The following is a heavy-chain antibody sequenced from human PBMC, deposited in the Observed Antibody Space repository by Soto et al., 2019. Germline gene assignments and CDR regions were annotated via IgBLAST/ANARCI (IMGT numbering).Heavy chain of an antibody. Sequence: SETLSLTCSVSDDSLSSHNYYWSWIRQPPGRGLEWIGFVHFSGIIYYNASLQSRATISVDTSRRQISLKLTSLTAADTAVYFCGRGGDAHKMGRHWGQGTLVTVSS. J-gene: IGHJ1*01. CDR3: GRGGDAHKMGRH. D-gene: IGHD2-2*01. V-gene: IGHV4-61*01. CDR1: DDSLSSHNYY. CDR2: VHFSGII.